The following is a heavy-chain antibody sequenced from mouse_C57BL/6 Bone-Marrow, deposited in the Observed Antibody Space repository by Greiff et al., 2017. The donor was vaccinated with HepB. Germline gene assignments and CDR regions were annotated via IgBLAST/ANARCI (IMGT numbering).Heavy chain of an antibody. V-gene: IGHV1-9*01. CDR3: AIYYYYGSSYVYYYAMDY. CDR1: GYTFTGYW. Sequence: QVQLKQSGAELMKPGASVKLSCKATGYTFTGYWIEWVKQRPGHGLEWIGEILPGSGSTNYNEKFKGKATFTADTSSNTAYMQLSSLTTEDSAFYYCAIYYYYGSSYVYYYAMDYWGQGTSVTVSS. J-gene: IGHJ4*01. CDR2: ILPGSGST. D-gene: IGHD1-1*01.